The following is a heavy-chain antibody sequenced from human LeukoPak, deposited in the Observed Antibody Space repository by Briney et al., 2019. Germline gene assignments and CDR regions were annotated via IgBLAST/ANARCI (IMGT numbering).Heavy chain of an antibody. CDR1: GFALSSHW. CDR3: ARNNGMDV. CDR2: VNRDGSET. J-gene: IGHJ6*02. V-gene: IGHV3-7*03. Sequence: GGSLRLSCAASGFALSSHWMTWVREVPGRGPEWVANVNRDGSETYYLDSVKGRFTISKDNAKNSLYLQMNSLRAEDTALYHCARNNGMDVWGQGTTVIVSS.